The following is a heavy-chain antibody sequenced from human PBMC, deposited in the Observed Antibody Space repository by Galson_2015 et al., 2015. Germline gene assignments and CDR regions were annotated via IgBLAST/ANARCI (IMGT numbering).Heavy chain of an antibody. V-gene: IGHV3-30*03. J-gene: IGHJ6*04. CDR3: ARDNEGHCSEGHCYSYYYYGMDV. D-gene: IGHD2-15*01. CDR2: ISDEGSIK. Sequence: WVRQAPGKGLEWVALISDEGSIKEYADSVKGRFTISRDNSKNTLSLQMNSLRAEDTAIYYCARDNEGHCSEGHCYSYYYYGMDVWGEGTTVTVSS.